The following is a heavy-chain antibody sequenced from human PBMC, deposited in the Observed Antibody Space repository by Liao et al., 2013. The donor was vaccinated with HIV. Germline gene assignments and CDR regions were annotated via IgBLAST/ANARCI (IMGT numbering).Heavy chain of an antibody. CDR1: ICGSS. CDR3: ARDLKKILSGTYPKYYFDF. J-gene: IGHJ2*01. D-gene: IGHD1-26*01. Sequence: ICGSSSSWIRQPAGKGLEWIGRIFASGSTRYNPSLKSRVTMSIDPSNNQFSLRLNSVTAADTAVYYCARDLKKILSGTYPKYYFDFWGRGTLVTVSS. CDR2: IFASGST. V-gene: IGHV4-4*07.